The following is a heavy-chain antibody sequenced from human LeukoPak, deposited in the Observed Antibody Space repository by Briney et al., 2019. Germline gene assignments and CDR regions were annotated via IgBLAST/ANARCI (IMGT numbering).Heavy chain of an antibody. J-gene: IGHJ4*02. D-gene: IGHD3-3*01. CDR3: ARAGRFLEWFPDY. Sequence: PGGSLRLSCAASGFTFSSYWMSWVRQAPGKGLEWVANIKQDGSEKYYVDSVKGRFTISRDNDKNSLYLQMNSLRAEDTAVYYCARAGRFLEWFPDYWGQGTLVTVSS. CDR2: IKQDGSEK. V-gene: IGHV3-7*01. CDR1: GFTFSSYW.